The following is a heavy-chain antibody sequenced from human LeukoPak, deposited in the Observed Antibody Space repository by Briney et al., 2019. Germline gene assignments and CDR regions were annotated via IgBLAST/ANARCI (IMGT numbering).Heavy chain of an antibody. D-gene: IGHD3-10*01. CDR2: IIPIFGTA. Sequence: GASVKVSCKASGGTFSSYAISWVRQAPGQGLEWMGGIIPIFGTANYAQNLQGRVTITADESTSTAYMELSSLRSEDTAVYYCARGGITMVRGVITPYYFDYWGQGTLVTVSS. J-gene: IGHJ4*02. V-gene: IGHV1-69*13. CDR1: GGTFSSYA. CDR3: ARGGITMVRGVITPYYFDY.